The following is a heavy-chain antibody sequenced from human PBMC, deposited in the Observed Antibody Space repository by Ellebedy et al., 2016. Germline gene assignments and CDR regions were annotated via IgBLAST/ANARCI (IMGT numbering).Heavy chain of an antibody. Sequence: SETLSLXXTVSGYSISSGYYWSWIRQHPGKGLEWIGRISTTWTTNYNPSLKSRVTMSRDASKNQFSLTLSSVTAADTAVYFCAREVWGKNAFDMWGQGTMVTVSS. CDR2: ISTTWTT. J-gene: IGHJ3*02. D-gene: IGHD7-27*01. CDR1: GYSISSGYY. CDR3: AREVWGKNAFDM. V-gene: IGHV4-38-2*02.